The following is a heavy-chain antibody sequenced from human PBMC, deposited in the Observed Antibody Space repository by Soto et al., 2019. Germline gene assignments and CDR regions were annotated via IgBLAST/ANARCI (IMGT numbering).Heavy chain of an antibody. Sequence: QVQLVQSGAEVKKPGASVKVSCKASGYTFTSYGISWVRQAPGQGLEWXXXXSAYNGNTNYAQKLQGRVTMTTDTXXXXXXXXXXXXXXXXXXXXXXXXXXXXXXXXXXXXXXXTGFDPWGQGTLVTVSS. V-gene: IGHV1-18*01. CDR1: GYTFTSYG. CDR3: XXXXXXXXXXXXXXXXXTGFDP. J-gene: IGHJ5*02. CDR2: XSAYNGNT.